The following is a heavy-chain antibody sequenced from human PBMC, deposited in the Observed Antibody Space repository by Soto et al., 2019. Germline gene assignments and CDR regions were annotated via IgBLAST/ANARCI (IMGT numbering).Heavy chain of an antibody. J-gene: IGHJ5*02. CDR3: ARFYSGYCSSTSCYLNWFDP. Sequence: SETLSLTCAVYGGSFSGYYWSWIRQPPGKGLEWIGEINHSGSTNYNPSLKSRVTISVDTSKNQFSLKLSSVTAADTAVYYCARFYSGYCSSTSCYLNWFDPWGQGTLVTVSS. D-gene: IGHD2-2*01. CDR1: GGSFSGYY. CDR2: INHSGST. V-gene: IGHV4-34*01.